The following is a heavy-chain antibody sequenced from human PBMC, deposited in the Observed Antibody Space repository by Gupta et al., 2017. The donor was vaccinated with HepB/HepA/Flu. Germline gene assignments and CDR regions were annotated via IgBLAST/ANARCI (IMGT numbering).Heavy chain of an antibody. CDR2: ISGSGGST. CDR3: AKDLRAAMATPY. Sequence: EVQLLESGGGLVQPGGSLRLFCAASGFTFSSYALSWVRQAPGKGLGWVSAISGSGGSTYYADSVKGRFTISRDNSKNTLYLQMNSLRAEDTAVYYCAKDLRAAMATPYWGQGTLVTVSS. D-gene: IGHD5-18*01. V-gene: IGHV3-23*01. J-gene: IGHJ4*02. CDR1: GFTFSSYA.